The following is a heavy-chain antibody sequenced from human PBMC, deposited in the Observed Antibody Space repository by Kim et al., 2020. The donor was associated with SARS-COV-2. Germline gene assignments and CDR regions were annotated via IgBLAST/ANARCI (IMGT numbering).Heavy chain of an antibody. J-gene: IGHJ4*02. Sequence: GGSLRLSCAASGFTFSNAWMSWVRQAPGKGLEWVGRIKSKTDGGTTDYAAPVKGRFTISRDDSKNTLYLQMNSLKTEDTAVYYCTTEDSGYDWTVGYWGQGTLVTVSS. CDR2: IKSKTDGGTT. V-gene: IGHV3-15*01. D-gene: IGHD5-12*01. CDR1: GFTFSNAW. CDR3: TTEDSGYDWTVGY.